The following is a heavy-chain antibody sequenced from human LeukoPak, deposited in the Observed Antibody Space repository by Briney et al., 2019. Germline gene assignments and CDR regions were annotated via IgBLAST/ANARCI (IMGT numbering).Heavy chain of an antibody. D-gene: IGHD3-9*01. Sequence: PSETLSLTCTVSGGSISSYYWSWIRQPPGKGLEWIGYIYYSGSTNYNPSLKSRVTISVDTSKNQLSLKLSSVTAADTAVYYCARGLRYFDWLGYWFDPWGQGTLVTVSS. CDR3: ARGLRYFDWLGYWFDP. CDR1: GGSISSYY. V-gene: IGHV4-59*01. CDR2: IYYSGST. J-gene: IGHJ5*02.